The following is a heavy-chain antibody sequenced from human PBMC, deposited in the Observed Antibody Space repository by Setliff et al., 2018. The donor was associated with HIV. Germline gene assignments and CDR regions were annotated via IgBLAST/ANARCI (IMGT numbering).Heavy chain of an antibody. D-gene: IGHD6-19*01. J-gene: IGHJ4*02. CDR3: GKGQRADPMAVEH. CDR2: VTPDGGDK. CDR1: GFMFGVDW. V-gene: IGHV3-7*03. Sequence: GGSLRLSCAASGFMFGVDWMSWVRQTPGKGLEWVASVTPDGGDKYYANSMRGRFTISRDNGKNAVYLQMNSLRPEDTAIYYCGKGQRADPMAVEHWGQGTLVTVSS.